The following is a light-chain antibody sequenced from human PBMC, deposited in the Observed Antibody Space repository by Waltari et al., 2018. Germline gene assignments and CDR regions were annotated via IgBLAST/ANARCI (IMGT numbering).Light chain of an antibody. V-gene: IGKV3D-11*01. CDR1: QDIASY. CDR2: DAS. J-gene: IGKJ4*01. Sequence: IVLTQSPATLSLSPGESATLSCRARQDIASYLAWYQQKPGQAPRLLIYDASIRATGVPARFSGSGPGRDFTLTISSLEPEDSAVYYCQQRSSSITFGGGTKVEIK. CDR3: QQRSSSIT.